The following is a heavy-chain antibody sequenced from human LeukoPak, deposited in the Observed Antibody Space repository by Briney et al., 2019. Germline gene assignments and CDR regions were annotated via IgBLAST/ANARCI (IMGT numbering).Heavy chain of an antibody. CDR3: ARGVHVRVYDSNPHYGHY. CDR1: GYTFTGYY. D-gene: IGHD3-22*01. CDR2: INPSTGST. V-gene: IGHV1-46*01. J-gene: IGHJ4*02. Sequence: ASVKVSCKASGYTFTGYYIHWVRQAPGQGLEWMGWINPSTGSTSYSQKFQGRVTMTRDMSTSTVYMELSSLRSEDTALYYCARGVHVRVYDSNPHYGHYWGQGTLVTVSS.